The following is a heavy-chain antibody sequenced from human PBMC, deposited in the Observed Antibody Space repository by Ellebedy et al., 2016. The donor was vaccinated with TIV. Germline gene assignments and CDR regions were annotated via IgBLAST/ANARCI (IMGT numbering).Heavy chain of an antibody. D-gene: IGHD3-22*01. V-gene: IGHV4-4*02. CDR2: ISHSGNT. CDR3: ASVYYDTSGYYYVPRFDY. J-gene: IGHJ4*02. Sequence: SETLFLTXAVSGGSISTRYWWSWVRQPPGKRLEWIGEISHSGNTNYSPSLKSRVTMSVDKSKNQFSLTLTSVTAADTAVYYCASVYYDTSGYYYVPRFDYWGQGTLVTVSS. CDR1: GGSISTRYW.